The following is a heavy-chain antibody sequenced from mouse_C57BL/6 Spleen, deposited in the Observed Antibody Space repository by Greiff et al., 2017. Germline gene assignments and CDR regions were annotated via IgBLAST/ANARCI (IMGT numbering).Heavy chain of an antibody. CDR3: ARWDYYGSSGPYYFDY. J-gene: IGHJ2*01. CDR1: GYTFTSYW. D-gene: IGHD1-1*01. V-gene: IGHV1-53*01. CDR2: INPSNGGT. Sequence: VQLQQPGTELVKPGASVKLSCKASGYTFTSYWMHWVKQRPGQGLEWIGNINPSNGGTTYNEKFKSKATLTVDKSSSTAYMQLSSLTSADSAVYYCARWDYYGSSGPYYFDYWGQGTTLTVSS.